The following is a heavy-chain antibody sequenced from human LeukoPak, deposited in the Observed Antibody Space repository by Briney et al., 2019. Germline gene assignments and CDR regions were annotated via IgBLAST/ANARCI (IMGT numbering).Heavy chain of an antibody. D-gene: IGHD4-17*01. J-gene: IGHJ3*02. CDR2: ISYIGST. V-gene: IGHV4-61*08. CDR1: GGSISSGGYY. Sequence: SETLFLTCTVSGGSISSGGYYWSWIRQPPGKGLEWIGYISYIGSTNYNPSLKSRVTISIDTSKNQFSLKLSSVTAADTAVYYCARDLVTVTKGFDIWGQGTMVSVSS. CDR3: ARDLVTVTKGFDI.